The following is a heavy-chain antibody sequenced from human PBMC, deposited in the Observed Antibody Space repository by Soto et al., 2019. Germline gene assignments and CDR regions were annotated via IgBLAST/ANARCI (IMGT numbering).Heavy chain of an antibody. V-gene: IGHV5-51*01. Sequence: EVQLVQSGAEVKKPGESLKISCKGSGYSFTSYWIGWVRQMPGKGLEWMGIINPGDSDTRYSPSFQGQVTISADKSISTAYLQWSSLKASDTAMYYCERHVQAHYDILTGIDYWGQGTLVTVSS. D-gene: IGHD3-9*01. CDR2: INPGDSDT. CDR3: ERHVQAHYDILTGIDY. CDR1: GYSFTSYW. J-gene: IGHJ4*02.